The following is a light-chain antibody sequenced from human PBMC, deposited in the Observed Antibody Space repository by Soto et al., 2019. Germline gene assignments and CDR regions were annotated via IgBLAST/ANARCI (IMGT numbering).Light chain of an antibody. CDR2: GAS. CDR3: QQSYNTPFT. J-gene: IGKJ3*01. Sequence: DIQMTQSPSSLSAAIGDRVTITCRASQSIKNYLNWYQHKPGAAPKLLIFGASNLESGVPSRFSGSGSGTDFTLTISSLQPEDFATYYCQQSYNTPFTFGPGTKVDIK. CDR1: QSIKNY. V-gene: IGKV1-39*01.